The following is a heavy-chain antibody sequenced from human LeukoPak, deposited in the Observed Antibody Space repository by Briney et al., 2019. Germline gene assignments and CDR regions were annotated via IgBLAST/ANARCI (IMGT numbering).Heavy chain of an antibody. Sequence: SQTLSLTCTVSGGSISSGDYYWTWIRQPPGKGLEWIGYIYYTGSTYYNPSLKSRITISVDTSKNQFSLKLSSVTAADTAVYYCARHGNYYGSGSYIGYWGQGTLVTASS. CDR3: ARHGNYYGSGSYIGY. D-gene: IGHD3-10*01. CDR2: IYYTGST. CDR1: GGSISSGDYY. J-gene: IGHJ4*02. V-gene: IGHV4-30-4*01.